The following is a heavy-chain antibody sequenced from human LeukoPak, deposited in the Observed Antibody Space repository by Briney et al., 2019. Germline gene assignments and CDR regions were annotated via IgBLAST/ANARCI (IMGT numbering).Heavy chain of an antibody. D-gene: IGHD4-17*01. J-gene: IGHJ2*01. V-gene: IGHV4-34*01. CDR1: GGSFSGYY. CDR3: ARAPQSDYGTHWYFDL. CDR2: INHSGST. Sequence: SETLSLTCAVDGGSFSGYYWSWIRQPPGKGLEWIGEINHSGSTKYNPSLKSRVTISVDTYKNQFSLKVSSMTAADTAVYYCARAPQSDYGTHWYFDLWGRGTLVTVSS.